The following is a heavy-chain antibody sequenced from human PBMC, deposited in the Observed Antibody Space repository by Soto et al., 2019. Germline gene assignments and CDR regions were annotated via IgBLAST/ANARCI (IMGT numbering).Heavy chain of an antibody. D-gene: IGHD6-6*01. Sequence: ASVKVSCKASGGTFSSYTISWVRQAPGQGLEWMGRIIPILGIANYAQKFQGRVTITADKSTSTADMELSSLRSEDTAVYYCAARPSIAARDYYYGMDVWGQGTTVTVSS. CDR1: GGTFSSYT. J-gene: IGHJ6*02. CDR3: AARPSIAARDYYYGMDV. CDR2: IIPILGIA. V-gene: IGHV1-69*02.